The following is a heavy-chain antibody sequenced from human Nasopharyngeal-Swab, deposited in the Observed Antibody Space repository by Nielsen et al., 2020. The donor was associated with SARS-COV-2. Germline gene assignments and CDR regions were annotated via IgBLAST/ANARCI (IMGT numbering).Heavy chain of an antibody. D-gene: IGHD3-10*01. CDR1: GFTFSSYN. CDR3: AKDPQLLWFGENFDY. Sequence: GESLKISCAASGFTFSSYNMSWVRQAPGKGLEWVSAISGSGGSTYYADSVKGRFTISRDNSKNTLYLQMNSLRAEDTAVYYCAKDPQLLWFGENFDYWGQGTLVTVSS. CDR2: ISGSGGST. V-gene: IGHV3-23*01. J-gene: IGHJ4*02.